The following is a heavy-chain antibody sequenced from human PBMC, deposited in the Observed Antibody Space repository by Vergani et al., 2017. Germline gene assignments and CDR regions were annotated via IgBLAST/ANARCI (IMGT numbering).Heavy chain of an antibody. V-gene: IGHV3-7*01. Sequence: EVQLMESGGGLVQPGGSLRLSCAASGFTFSNYWMSWVRQAPGKGLEWVANIKEDGSETFYVDSVMGRFTISRDNAENSLYLQMNSLRAEDTAVYFCARLGLTASRREAPVFDYWGQGTLVTVSS. D-gene: IGHD6-13*01. CDR1: GFTFSNYW. J-gene: IGHJ4*02. CDR2: IKEDGSET. CDR3: ARLGLTASRREAPVFDY.